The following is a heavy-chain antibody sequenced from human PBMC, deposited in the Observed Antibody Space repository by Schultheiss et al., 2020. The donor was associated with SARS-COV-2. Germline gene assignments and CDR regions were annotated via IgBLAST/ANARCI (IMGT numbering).Heavy chain of an antibody. CDR2: IYHSGST. J-gene: IGHJ3*02. Sequence: SETLSLTCAVSGGSISSSNWWSWVRQPPGKGLEWIGEIYHSGSTNYNPSLKSRVTISVDTSKNQFSLKLSSVTAADTAVYYCARAGRTAAGAFDIWGQGTMVTVSS. V-gene: IGHV4-4*02. CDR3: ARAGRTAAGAFDI. D-gene: IGHD6-13*01. CDR1: GGSISSSNW.